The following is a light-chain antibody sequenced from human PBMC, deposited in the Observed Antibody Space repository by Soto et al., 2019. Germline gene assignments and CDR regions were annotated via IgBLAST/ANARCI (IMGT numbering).Light chain of an antibody. J-gene: IGLJ1*01. Sequence: QSVLTQSPSASASLGASVKLTCTLSSGHSNYAIAWHQQQPEKGPRYLMKLNSDGSHSKGDGIPDRFSGSSSGADRYLTISSLQSEDEADYYCQTWGTGIHVFGPGTKLTVL. CDR3: QTWGTGIHV. CDR2: LNSDGSH. V-gene: IGLV4-69*01. CDR1: SGHSNYA.